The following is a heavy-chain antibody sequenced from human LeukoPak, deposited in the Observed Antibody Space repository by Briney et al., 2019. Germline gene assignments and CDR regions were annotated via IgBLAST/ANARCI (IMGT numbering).Heavy chain of an antibody. Sequence: GESLKISCKGFGFSFTSYWIGWVRQRPGKGLEWMGFMYPGDSDTRYSPSFQGQVTISADKSISTAYLQWSSLKASDTAIYYCARTYCGGDCYYSYFDYWGQGTLVTVSS. V-gene: IGHV5-51*01. J-gene: IGHJ4*02. CDR1: GFSFTSYW. CDR2: MYPGDSDT. CDR3: ARTYCGGDCYYSYFDY. D-gene: IGHD2-21*02.